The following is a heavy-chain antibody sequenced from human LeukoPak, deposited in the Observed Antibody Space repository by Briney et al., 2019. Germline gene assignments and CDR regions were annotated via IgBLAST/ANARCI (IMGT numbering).Heavy chain of an antibody. D-gene: IGHD3-22*01. V-gene: IGHV3-66*01. CDR1: GFTVSSNY. Sequence: PGGSLRLSCSASGFTVSSNYMSWVRQAPGKGLEWVSVIYSGGSTYYADSVKGRFTISRDNSKNTPYLQMNSLRAEDTAVYYCARDLEDSSGHYYYYGMDVWGQGTTVTVSS. CDR3: ARDLEDSSGHYYYYGMDV. J-gene: IGHJ6*02. CDR2: IYSGGST.